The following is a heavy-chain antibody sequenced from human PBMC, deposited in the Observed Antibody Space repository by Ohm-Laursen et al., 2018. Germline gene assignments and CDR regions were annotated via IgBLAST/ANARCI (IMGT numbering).Heavy chain of an antibody. D-gene: IGHD6-6*01. CDR3: AKDSYSSSSYYYGMDV. V-gene: IGHV3-9*01. CDR1: GFTFADYA. J-gene: IGHJ6*02. CDR2: ISWNSDSI. Sequence: SLRLSCTASGFTFADYAMHWVRQAPGKGLEWVSGISWNSDSIGYADSVKGRFTISRDNAKNSLYLQMNSLRAEDTALYYCAKDSYSSSSYYYGMDVWGQGTTVTVSS.